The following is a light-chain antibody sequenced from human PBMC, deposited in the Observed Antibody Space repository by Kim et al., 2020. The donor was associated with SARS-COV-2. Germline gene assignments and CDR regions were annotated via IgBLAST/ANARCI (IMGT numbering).Light chain of an antibody. Sequence: VAPGQTASITCSADGLSNKYVSWYQQKPGQAPVFVIYGDTNRPSGIPDRFSGSSSGNTASLTISGTQALDEADYYCKTWEGNDTVVFGGGTQLTVL. J-gene: IGLJ2*01. CDR3: KTWEGNDTVV. CDR1: GLSNKY. V-gene: IGLV3-1*01. CDR2: GDT.